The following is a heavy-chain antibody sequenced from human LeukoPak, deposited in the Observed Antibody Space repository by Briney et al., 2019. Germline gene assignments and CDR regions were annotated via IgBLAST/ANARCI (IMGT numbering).Heavy chain of an antibody. CDR3: ARGRVSSSTWYSTYYYYFHMDV. Sequence: SETLSLTCSVSDDSITMYYWTWIRQPPGKGLEWIGYVDHTGSTNFNPSLNGRVSISRDTTKNLFSLRLRSVTAADTAVYFCARGRVSSSTWYSTYYYYFHMDVWGKGTTVTVSS. J-gene: IGHJ6*03. D-gene: IGHD1-1*01. CDR2: VDHTGST. CDR1: DDSITMYY. V-gene: IGHV4-59*01.